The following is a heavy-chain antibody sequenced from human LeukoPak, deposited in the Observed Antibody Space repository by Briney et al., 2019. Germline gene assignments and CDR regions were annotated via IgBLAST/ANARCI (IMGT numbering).Heavy chain of an antibody. V-gene: IGHV1-2*02. CDR3: ARDGANYYDSSGYYVDAFDI. D-gene: IGHD3-22*01. CDR2: INPNSGGT. J-gene: IGHJ3*02. Sequence: ASVKVSCKASGYTFTGYYVHWVRQAPGQGLECMGWINPNSGGTNYAQKFQGRVTMTRDTSISTAYMELSRLRSDDTAVYYCARDGANYYDSSGYYVDAFDIWGQGTMVTVSS. CDR1: GYTFTGYY.